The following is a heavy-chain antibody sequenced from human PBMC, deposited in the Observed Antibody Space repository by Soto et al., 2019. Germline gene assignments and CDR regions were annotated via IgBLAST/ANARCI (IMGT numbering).Heavy chain of an antibody. V-gene: IGHV3-21*01. D-gene: IGHD2-15*01. Sequence: GGSLRLSCAASGFTFSSYSMNWGRQAPGKGLEWVSSISSSSSYIYYADSVKGRFTISRDNAKNSLYLQMNSLRAEDTAVYYCARDGLYCSGGSCYSAAFDIWGQGTMVTVSS. CDR1: GFTFSSYS. CDR3: ARDGLYCSGGSCYSAAFDI. J-gene: IGHJ3*02. CDR2: ISSSSSYI.